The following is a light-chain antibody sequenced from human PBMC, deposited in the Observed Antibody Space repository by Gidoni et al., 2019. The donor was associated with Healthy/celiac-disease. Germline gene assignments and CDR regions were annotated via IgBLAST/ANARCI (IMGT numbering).Light chain of an antibody. CDR3: QQRNNWPPWT. J-gene: IGKJ1*01. CDR2: NAS. V-gene: IGKV3-11*01. CDR1: QSVSSY. Sequence: DIVLTQSPATLSLSPGETATLSCRASQSVSSYLALYQQKPGQAPTLLIYNASNSATSIPARFSGSGSGTDITLTISSREPEDDAVYYCQQRNNWPPWTFGQGTKVEIK.